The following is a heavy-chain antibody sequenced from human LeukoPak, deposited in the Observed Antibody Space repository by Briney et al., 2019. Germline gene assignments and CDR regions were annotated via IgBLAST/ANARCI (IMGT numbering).Heavy chain of an antibody. Sequence: PGLPWTLSCAASGWTCGKYSVIWVRQTPGKGLEWVSSISSSGSYIYYADSVKGRFTISRDNAKNSLYLQMNSLRVEDTAVYYCARDLGSGIYGTFDYWGQGTLVTVSS. CDR3: ARDLGSGIYGTFDY. V-gene: IGHV3-21*01. CDR1: GWTCGKYS. CDR2: ISSSGSYI. D-gene: IGHD3-10*01. J-gene: IGHJ4*02.